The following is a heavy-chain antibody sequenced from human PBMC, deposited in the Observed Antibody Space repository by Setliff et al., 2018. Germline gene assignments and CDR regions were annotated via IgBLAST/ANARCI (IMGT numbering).Heavy chain of an antibody. CDR2: VQFDGSNK. V-gene: IGHV3-30*03. CDR1: GFSFNTYG. J-gene: IGHJ5*02. D-gene: IGHD1-7*01. Sequence: PGGSLRLSCAASGFSFNTYGMHWVRQAPGEGLEWVAFVQFDGSNKYYADSVKGRFTIFRDNSTNTLYLQMSSLRADDTAIYYCARDQFRNYGGLDSWGQGTLVTVSS. CDR3: ARDQFRNYGGLDS.